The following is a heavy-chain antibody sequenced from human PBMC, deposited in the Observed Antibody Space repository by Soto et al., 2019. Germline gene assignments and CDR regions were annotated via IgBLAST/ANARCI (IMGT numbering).Heavy chain of an antibody. CDR2: IAYDGSNK. CDR1: GFTFSSFV. V-gene: IGHV3-30-3*01. J-gene: IGHJ6*02. Sequence: QVQLVESGGGVVQPGRSLRLSCAASGFTFSSFVMHWVRQAPGKGLEWVAFIAYDGSNKHYADSVKGRFNISRDNSNNTLYLQMNSLRVEDTAVYYCASPQGAHLNYFYGMDVWGQGTTVTVSS. CDR3: ASPQGAHLNYFYGMDV.